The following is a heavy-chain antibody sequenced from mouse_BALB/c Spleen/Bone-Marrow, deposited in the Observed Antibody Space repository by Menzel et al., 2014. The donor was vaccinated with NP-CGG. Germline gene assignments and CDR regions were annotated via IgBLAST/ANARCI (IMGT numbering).Heavy chain of an antibody. V-gene: IGHV1-69*01. CDR1: GYAFXDRW. D-gene: IGHD2-4*01. Sequence: QVQLKDSGTELVMPGASVKMSCKASGYAFXDRWVHWVKQRPGQGLEWIGAIDTSDSYTNYNQKFKGKATLTVDESSSTAYIHLSSLTSEDSAVYYCARGGDDFSLDYWGQRTSVTVSS. CDR2: IDTSDSYT. CDR3: ARGGDDFSLDY. J-gene: IGHJ4*01.